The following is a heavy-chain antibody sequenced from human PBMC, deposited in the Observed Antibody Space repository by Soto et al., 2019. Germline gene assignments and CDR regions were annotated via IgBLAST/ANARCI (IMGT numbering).Heavy chain of an antibody. Sequence: EVQLLESGGGLVQPGGSLRLSCAASGFTFSSCAMTWVRQAPGKGLEWVSATSGSGGSTYYADSVKGRFTISRDNSKNTLYLQMNSLRAEGTAVYYCAKDQVDVVATSKDAFDVWGQGTMVAVSS. CDR2: TSGSGGST. CDR3: AKDQVDVVATSKDAFDV. CDR1: GFTFSSCA. J-gene: IGHJ3*01. D-gene: IGHD5-12*01. V-gene: IGHV3-23*01.